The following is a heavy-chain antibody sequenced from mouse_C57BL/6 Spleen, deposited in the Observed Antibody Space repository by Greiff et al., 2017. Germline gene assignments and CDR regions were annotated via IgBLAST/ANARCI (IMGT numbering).Heavy chain of an antibody. D-gene: IGHD2-2*01. CDR1: GYTFTSYW. V-gene: IGHV1-55*01. CDR3: ARSPYGYDERGYYFDY. Sequence: QVQLQQPGAELVKPGASVKMSCKASGYTFTSYWITWVKQRPGQGLEWIGDIYPGSGSTNYNEKFKSKATLPVDTSSSTAYMQLSSLTSEDSAVYYCARSPYGYDERGYYFDYWGQGTTLTVSS. CDR2: IYPGSGST. J-gene: IGHJ2*01.